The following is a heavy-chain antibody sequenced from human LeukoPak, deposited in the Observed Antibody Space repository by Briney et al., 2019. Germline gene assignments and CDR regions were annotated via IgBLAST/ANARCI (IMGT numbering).Heavy chain of an antibody. D-gene: IGHD7-27*01. CDR3: ARDSPSNWGYRHDAFDI. CDR1: GGSISSYY. CDR2: IYNSGST. V-gene: IGHV4-59*12. J-gene: IGHJ3*02. Sequence: SETLSLTCAVSGGSISSYYWGWIRQPPGKGLEWIGYIYNSGSTNYNPSLRSRVTISLDKSKNHFSLKLSSVTAADTAVYYCARDSPSNWGYRHDAFDIWGQGTMVTVSS.